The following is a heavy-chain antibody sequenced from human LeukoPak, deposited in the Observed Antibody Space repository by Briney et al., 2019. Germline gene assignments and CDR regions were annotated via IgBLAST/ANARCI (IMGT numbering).Heavy chain of an antibody. CDR2: IWYDGSNK. V-gene: IGHV3-33*06. Sequence: GRSLRLSCAASGFTFSSYGMHWVRQAPGKGLEWVAVIWYDGSNKYYADSVKGRFTISRDNSKNTLYLQMNSLRAEDTAVYYCAKDSDSSGYYLAFDIWGQGTMVTVSS. J-gene: IGHJ3*02. D-gene: IGHD3-22*01. CDR3: AKDSDSSGYYLAFDI. CDR1: GFTFSSYG.